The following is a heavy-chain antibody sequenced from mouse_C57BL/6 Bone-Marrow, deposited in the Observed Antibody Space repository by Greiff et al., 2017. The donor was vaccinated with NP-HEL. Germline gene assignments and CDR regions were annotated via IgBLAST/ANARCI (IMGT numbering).Heavy chain of an antibody. CDR3: ARYYYGSRGWYFDV. CDR1: GYTFTSYW. Sequence: QVQLKQPGADLVKPGASVKLSCKASGYTFTSYWMHWVKQRPGRGLEWIGRIDPNSGGPKFNEKFKTKAPLTVDKTSSTAYMQLSSLTSEDSAVYYCARYYYGSRGWYFDVWGRGTTVTVSS. D-gene: IGHD1-1*01. J-gene: IGHJ1*03. V-gene: IGHV1-72*01. CDR2: IDPNSGGP.